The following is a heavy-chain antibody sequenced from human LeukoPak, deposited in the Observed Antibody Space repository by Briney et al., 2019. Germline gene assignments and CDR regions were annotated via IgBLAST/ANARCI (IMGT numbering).Heavy chain of an antibody. J-gene: IGHJ4*02. CDR2: IYSGGNT. D-gene: IGHD3-10*01. V-gene: IGHV3-53*01. Sequence: GGSLRLSCAASGFTVSFNYMTWVRQAQGKGLEWVSLIYSGGNTYYADSVKGRFTISRDESKNTLYLQMNSLRAEDTAVYYCARVGSGSGSYGSGNYFFDDWGPGTLVTVSS. CDR3: ARVGSGSGSYGSGNYFFDD. CDR1: GFTVSFNY.